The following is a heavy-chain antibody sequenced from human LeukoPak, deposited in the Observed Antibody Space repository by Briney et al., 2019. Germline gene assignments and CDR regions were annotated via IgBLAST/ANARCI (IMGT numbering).Heavy chain of an antibody. Sequence: GGSLRLSCVASGFSFSSSWMTWVRQVPGKGLEWVANIKQDGSKINYVDSVKGRFTVSRDNGKNSLYLQMNDLRAEDTALYYCARDFPPSMSGSVWYDVFDIWGQGTMVTVSS. D-gene: IGHD6-19*01. J-gene: IGHJ3*02. CDR3: ARDFPPSMSGSVWYDVFDI. CDR1: GFSFSSSW. CDR2: IKQDGSKI. V-gene: IGHV3-7*01.